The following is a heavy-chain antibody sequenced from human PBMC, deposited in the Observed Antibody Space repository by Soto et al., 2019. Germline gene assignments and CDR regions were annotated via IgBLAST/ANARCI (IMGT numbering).Heavy chain of an antibody. J-gene: IGHJ4*02. CDR3: ATNYGSGSAHFDY. CDR2: VIPMVGMS. D-gene: IGHD3-10*01. CDR1: GGTFNFYS. Sequence: QVQLVQSGAEVKKPGSSVKVSCTASGGTFNFYSISWVRQAPGQGLEWVGRVIPMVGMSEYAQKFQGRVTITADKSTSTAYMNLRSLRSEDTAVYYCATNYGSGSAHFDYWGQGTLVPVSS. V-gene: IGHV1-69*02.